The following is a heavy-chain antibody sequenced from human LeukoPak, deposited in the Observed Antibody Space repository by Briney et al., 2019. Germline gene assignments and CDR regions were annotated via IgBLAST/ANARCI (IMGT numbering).Heavy chain of an antibody. Sequence: GGSLRLSCAASEFTFSSYAMHWVRQAPGKGLEWVAVISYDGRTKYYADSVKGRFTISRDSAKNSLYLQMNSLRAEDTALYHCARDGSSGWYSDYWGQGTLVTVSS. V-gene: IGHV3-30*04. CDR1: EFTFSSYA. CDR3: ARDGSSGWYSDY. CDR2: ISYDGRTK. D-gene: IGHD6-19*01. J-gene: IGHJ4*02.